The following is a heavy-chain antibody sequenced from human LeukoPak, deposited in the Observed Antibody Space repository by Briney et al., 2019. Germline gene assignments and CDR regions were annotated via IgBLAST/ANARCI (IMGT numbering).Heavy chain of an antibody. Sequence: PGGSLRLSCAASGFTFSSYGMHWVRQAPGKGLAWVAFIRYDGSNKYHADSVKGRFTISRDNSKNTLYLQMNSLRDEDTAVYYCAKQYCSGGSCYSGDYFDYWGQGTLVTVSS. D-gene: IGHD2-15*01. CDR1: GFTFSSYG. J-gene: IGHJ4*02. CDR3: AKQYCSGGSCYSGDYFDY. V-gene: IGHV3-30*02. CDR2: IRYDGSNK.